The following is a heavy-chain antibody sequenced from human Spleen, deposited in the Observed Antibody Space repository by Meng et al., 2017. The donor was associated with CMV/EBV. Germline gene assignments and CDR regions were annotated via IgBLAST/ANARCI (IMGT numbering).Heavy chain of an antibody. D-gene: IGHD6-13*01. CDR3: ARGAERLVLDNWFDP. CDR1: GGTFSSYA. V-gene: IGHV1-69*10. Sequence: SVKVSCKVSGGTFSSYAISWVRQAPGQGLEWMGGIIPILGIANYAQKFQGRVTITADKSTSTAYMELSSLRSEDTAVYYCARGAERLVLDNWFDPWGQGTLVTVSS. J-gene: IGHJ5*02. CDR2: IIPILGIA.